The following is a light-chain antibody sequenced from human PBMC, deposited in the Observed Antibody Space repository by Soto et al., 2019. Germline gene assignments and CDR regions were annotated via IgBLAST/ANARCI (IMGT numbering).Light chain of an antibody. Sequence: DIRMTQSPSTLSASVGDRVNITCRASQSISSWLAWYQQKPGKAPKLLIYKASILESGVPSRFSGSGSGTEFTLTISSLQPDDFATYYCQQYNSYPWTFGQGTKVEIK. CDR2: KAS. V-gene: IGKV1-5*03. CDR1: QSISSW. J-gene: IGKJ1*01. CDR3: QQYNSYPWT.